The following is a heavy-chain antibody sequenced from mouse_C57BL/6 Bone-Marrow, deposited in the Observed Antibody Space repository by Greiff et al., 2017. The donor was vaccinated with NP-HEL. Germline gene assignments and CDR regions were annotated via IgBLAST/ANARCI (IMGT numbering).Heavy chain of an antibody. Sequence: EVQRVESVAELVRPGASVKLSCTASGFTIKNTYMHWVKQRPEQGLEWIGRIDPANGNTKYAPKFQGKATITADTSSNTAYLQLSSLTSEDTAIYYCAGHYYGSSPYFDYWGQGTTLTVSS. V-gene: IGHV14-3*01. CDR3: AGHYYGSSPYFDY. CDR2: IDPANGNT. D-gene: IGHD1-1*01. CDR1: GFTIKNTY. J-gene: IGHJ2*01.